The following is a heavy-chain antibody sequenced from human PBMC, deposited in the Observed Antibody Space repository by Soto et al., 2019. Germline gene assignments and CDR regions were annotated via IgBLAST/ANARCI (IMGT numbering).Heavy chain of an antibody. D-gene: IGHD3-22*01. Sequence: PGGSLRLSCAASGFTFSSYAMHWVRQAPGKGLEWVAVISYDGSTYYADSVKGRFTISRDNSKNTLYLQMNSLRAEDTAVYYCARDDDSSGYLPEYFQHWGQGTLVTVSS. V-gene: IGHV3-30*14. J-gene: IGHJ1*01. CDR1: GFTFSSYA. CDR3: ARDDDSSGYLPEYFQH. CDR2: ISYDGST.